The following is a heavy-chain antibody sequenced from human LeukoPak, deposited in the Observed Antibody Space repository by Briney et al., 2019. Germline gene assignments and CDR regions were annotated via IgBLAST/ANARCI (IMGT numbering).Heavy chain of an antibody. CDR3: ARGAAGYSYG. CDR1: GGSISSYY. V-gene: IGHV4-59*01. J-gene: IGHJ4*02. D-gene: IGHD5-18*01. CDR2: IYYSGST. Sequence: SETLSLTCTVSGGSISSYYWSWLRQPPGKGLEWIGHIYYSGSTNYNPSLKSRVTISIDTSENQFSLRLSSVTAADTAVYYCARGAAGYSYGWGQGTLVTVSS.